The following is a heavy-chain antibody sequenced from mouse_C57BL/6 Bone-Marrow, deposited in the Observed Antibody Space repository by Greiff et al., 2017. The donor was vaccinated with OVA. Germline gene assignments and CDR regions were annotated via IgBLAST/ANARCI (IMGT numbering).Heavy chain of an antibody. D-gene: IGHD1-1*01. Sequence: QVQLKQSGAELARPGASVKLSCKASGYTFTSYGISWVKQRTGQGLEWIGEIYPRSGNTYYNEKFKGKATLTADKSSSTAYMELRSLTSEDSAVYFCARRDYGSSYFWYFDVWGTGTTVTVSS. CDR3: ARRDYGSSYFWYFDV. CDR1: GYTFTSYG. J-gene: IGHJ1*03. CDR2: IYPRSGNT. V-gene: IGHV1-81*01.